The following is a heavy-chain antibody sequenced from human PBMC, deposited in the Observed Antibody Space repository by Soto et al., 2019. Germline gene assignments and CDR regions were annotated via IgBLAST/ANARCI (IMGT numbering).Heavy chain of an antibody. CDR2: IYPRDSDT. CDR3: AINAVMATGDFDI. D-gene: IGHD1-1*01. J-gene: IGHJ3*02. Sequence: GESLKISCKGSGYSFTDYWIAWVRQMPGKGLEWMGIIYPRDSDTRYSPSFQGQVTISADKSITTAYLQWSSLKASDTAMYYCAINAVMATGDFDIWGPGTMVTVSS. CDR1: GYSFTDYW. V-gene: IGHV5-51*01.